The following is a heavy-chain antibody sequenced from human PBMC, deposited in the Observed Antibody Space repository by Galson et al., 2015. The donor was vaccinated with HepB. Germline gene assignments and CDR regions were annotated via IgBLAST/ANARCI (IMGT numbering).Heavy chain of an antibody. CDR3: AKDSPAFFTGSYFDY. Sequence: SLRLSCAASGFTFSSYAMNWVRQASGKGLEWVSSITGGGSSTYYADSVRGRFTISRDNSKNTLYLQMDSLKAEDTAVYYCAKDSPAFFTGSYFDYWGQGALVTVSS. CDR2: ITGGGSST. CDR1: GFTFSSYA. J-gene: IGHJ4*02. D-gene: IGHD3-9*01. V-gene: IGHV3-23*01.